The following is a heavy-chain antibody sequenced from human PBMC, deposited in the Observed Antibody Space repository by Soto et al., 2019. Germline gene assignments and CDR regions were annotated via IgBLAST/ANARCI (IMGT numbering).Heavy chain of an antibody. J-gene: IGHJ4*02. Sequence: XVQLVQSGAEVKTPGSSVKVSCTASGDTFNFYTLSWVRQAPGQGLEWMGRIIPMLGMSNYAQKFQGRVTMIADKSTSTAYMGLSSLRSEDTALYYCATNYGSGSAHFDNWGQGTLVTVSS. CDR2: IIPMLGMS. CDR1: GDTFNFYT. V-gene: IGHV1-69*02. CDR3: ATNYGSGSAHFDN. D-gene: IGHD3-10*01.